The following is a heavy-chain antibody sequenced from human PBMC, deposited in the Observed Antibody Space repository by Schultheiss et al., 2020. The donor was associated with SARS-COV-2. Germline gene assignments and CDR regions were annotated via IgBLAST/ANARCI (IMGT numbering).Heavy chain of an antibody. CDR1: GASITSYY. V-gene: IGHV4-59*01. CDR2: IYYSGST. J-gene: IGHJ5*02. D-gene: IGHD2-2*02. CDR3: ARELAYLNWFDP. Sequence: SETLSLTCTVSGASITSYYWSWIRQPPGKGLEWIGYIYYSGSTNYNPSLKSRVTISVDTSKNQFSLKLSSVTAADTAVYYCARELAYLNWFDPWGQGTLVTVSS.